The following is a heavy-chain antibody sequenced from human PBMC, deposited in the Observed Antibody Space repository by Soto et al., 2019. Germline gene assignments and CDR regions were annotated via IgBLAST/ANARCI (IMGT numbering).Heavy chain of an antibody. Sequence: ESGGGPVQPGGSLTLSCAASRFTFSDYAMSWVRQAPGKGLEWVSAIGGGGADTYYADSVKGRFTISRDNSKNTLYLQMNSLRDEDTAVYYCAKDAVPYNGKWDWFDPWGQGTLVTVSS. CDR1: RFTFSDYA. J-gene: IGHJ5*02. CDR2: IGGGGADT. CDR3: AKDAVPYNGKWDWFDP. V-gene: IGHV3-23*01. D-gene: IGHD1-26*01.